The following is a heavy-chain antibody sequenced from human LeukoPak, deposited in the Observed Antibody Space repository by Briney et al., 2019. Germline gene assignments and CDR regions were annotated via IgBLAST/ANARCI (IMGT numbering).Heavy chain of an antibody. Sequence: ASVKVSCKASGYTFTSYGISWVRQAPGQGLEWMGWISAYNGNTNYAQKLRGRVTMTTDTSTSTAYMELRSLRSDDTAVYYCARDLQRTIFGVVYLDYWGQGTLVTVSS. D-gene: IGHD3-3*01. V-gene: IGHV1-18*01. CDR1: GYTFTSYG. CDR2: ISAYNGNT. CDR3: ARDLQRTIFGVVYLDY. J-gene: IGHJ4*02.